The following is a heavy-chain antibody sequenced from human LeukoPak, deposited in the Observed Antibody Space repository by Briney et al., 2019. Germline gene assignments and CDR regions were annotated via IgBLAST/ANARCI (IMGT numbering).Heavy chain of an antibody. V-gene: IGHV3-23*01. Sequence: TGGSLRLSCAASGFTFSSYAMSWVRQAPGKGLEWVSAISGSGGSTYYADSVKGRFTISRDNSKNTLYLQMNSLRAEDTTVYYCACSIVVVVADKGSRDYWGQGTLVTVSS. CDR3: ACSIVVVVADKGSRDY. CDR1: GFTFSSYA. CDR2: ISGSGGST. J-gene: IGHJ4*02. D-gene: IGHD2-15*01.